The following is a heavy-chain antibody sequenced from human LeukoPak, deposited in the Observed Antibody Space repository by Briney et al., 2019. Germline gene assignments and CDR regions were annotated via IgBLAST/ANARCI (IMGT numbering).Heavy chain of an antibody. CDR1: GFTFSGSA. D-gene: IGHD3-10*01. CDR2: IRSKANSYAT. Sequence: PGGSLRLSCAASGFTFSGSAMHWVRQASGKGLEWVGRIRSKANSYATAYAASVKGRFTISRDDSKNTAYLQMNSLKTEDTAVYYCASRGTYYYGSGTDYWGQGTLVTVSS. V-gene: IGHV3-73*01. CDR3: ASRGTYYYGSGTDY. J-gene: IGHJ4*02.